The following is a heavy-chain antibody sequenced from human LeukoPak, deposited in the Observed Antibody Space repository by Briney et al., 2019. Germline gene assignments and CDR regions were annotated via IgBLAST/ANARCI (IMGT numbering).Heavy chain of an antibody. CDR3: VGATLRTHFDY. Sequence: GGSLRLSCAASGFTLSSYGMHWVRQAPGKGLEWVAVIWYDGSNKYYADSVKGRFTISRDNSKNTLYLQMNSLRAEDTAVYYCVGATLRTHFDYWGQGTLVTVSS. V-gene: IGHV3-33*01. D-gene: IGHD4-17*01. CDR1: GFTLSSYG. CDR2: IWYDGSNK. J-gene: IGHJ4*02.